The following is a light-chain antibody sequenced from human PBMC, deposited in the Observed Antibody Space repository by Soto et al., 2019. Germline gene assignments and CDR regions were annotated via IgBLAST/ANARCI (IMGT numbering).Light chain of an antibody. J-gene: IGKJ1*01. V-gene: IGKV3-15*01. Sequence: EIVMTQSPGTLSVSPGERATFSCRSSRGISSNLAWYQQKPGQAPRLLIYGASTRATGIPARFSGSGSGTEFTLTISSLQSEDFAVYYCHQYNNWPPWTFGQGTKVDIK. CDR2: GAS. CDR1: RGISSN. CDR3: HQYNNWPPWT.